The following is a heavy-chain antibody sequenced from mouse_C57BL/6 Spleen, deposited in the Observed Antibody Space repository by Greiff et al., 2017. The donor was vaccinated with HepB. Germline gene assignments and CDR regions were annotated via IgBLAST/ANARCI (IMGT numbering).Heavy chain of an antibody. D-gene: IGHD2-4*01. V-gene: IGHV1-4*01. CDR1: GYTFTSYT. J-gene: IGHJ2*01. CDR2: INPSSGYT. Sequence: VQRVESGAELARPGASVKMSCKASGYTFTSYTMHWVKQRPGQGLEWIGYINPSSGYTKYNQKFKDKATLTADKPSSTAYMQLSSLTSEDSAVYYCVREDYDYYFDYWGQGTTLTVSS. CDR3: VREDYDYYFDY.